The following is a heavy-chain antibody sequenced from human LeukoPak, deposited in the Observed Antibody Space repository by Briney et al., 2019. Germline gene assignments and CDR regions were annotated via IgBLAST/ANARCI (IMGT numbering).Heavy chain of an antibody. CDR3: ARELRPHYYYYGMDV. CDR2: IYSGGST. CDR1: GFTVSSNY. Sequence: GGSLRLSCAASGFTVSSNYMSWVRQAPGKGLEWVSVIYSGGSTYYADSVKGRFTISRDNSKNTLYLQMNSLRAEDTAVYYCARELRPHYYYYGMDVWGQGTTVTVSS. J-gene: IGHJ6*02. V-gene: IGHV3-53*01. D-gene: IGHD4-17*01.